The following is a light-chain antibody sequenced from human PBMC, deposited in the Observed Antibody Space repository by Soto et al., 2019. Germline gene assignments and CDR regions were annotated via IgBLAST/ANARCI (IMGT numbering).Light chain of an antibody. J-gene: IGLJ3*02. V-gene: IGLV8-61*01. CDR2: STD. CDR1: SGSVSTTHY. CDR3: VLYVGGGLWV. Sequence: QAVVTQEPSFSVSPGGAVTLTCGLNSGSVSTTHYPTWYQQTPGQTPRTLIHSTDTRPSGVPGRFSGSILGNKAALTITGAQPDDEAHYYCVLYVGGGLWVFGGGTQLTVL.